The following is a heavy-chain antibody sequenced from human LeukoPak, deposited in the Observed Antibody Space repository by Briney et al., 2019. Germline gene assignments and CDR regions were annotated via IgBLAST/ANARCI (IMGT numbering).Heavy chain of an antibody. J-gene: IGHJ1*01. CDR2: IVVGSGNT. CDR1: GFTFTSSA. Sequence: AASVKVSCTASGFTFTSSAMQWVRQARGQRLEWIGWIVVGSGNTNYAQKFQERVTITRDMSTSTAYMELSSLRSEDTAVYYCAAIHPTGFQHWGQGTLVTVSS. V-gene: IGHV1-58*02. CDR3: AAIHPTGFQH. D-gene: IGHD3-9*01.